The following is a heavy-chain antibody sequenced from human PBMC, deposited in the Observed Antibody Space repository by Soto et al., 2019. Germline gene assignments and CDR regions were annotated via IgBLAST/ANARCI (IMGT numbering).Heavy chain of an antibody. D-gene: IGHD5-12*01. V-gene: IGHV3-74*01. CDR2: IKPSWRST. J-gene: IGHJ5*02. CDR3: TRAVEMATGWFHP. CDR1: DSTFSSYR. Sequence: GGSLRLPCVDSDSTFSSYRMHWVRQAPGKALVWVSRIKPSWRSTSYADSVRVRFTIARDNAKTTLYLEMNSLRAEDTALDYCTRAVEMATGWFHPWGQVTLVTVSS.